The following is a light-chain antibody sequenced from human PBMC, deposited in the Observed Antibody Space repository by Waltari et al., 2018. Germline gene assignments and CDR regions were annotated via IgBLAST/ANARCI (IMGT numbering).Light chain of an antibody. CDR1: NTDVGGHNH. J-gene: IGLJ3*02. Sequence: QSALTQPASVSGSPGQSITIPCTGTNTDVGGHNHVSWFQHHPGKVPKLIIFDVSSRPSGVSDRFSGSKSGNRASLAISGLQAEDEADYYCNSFTSDITWVFGGGTKVTVL. CDR2: DVS. V-gene: IGLV2-14*03. CDR3: NSFTSDITWV.